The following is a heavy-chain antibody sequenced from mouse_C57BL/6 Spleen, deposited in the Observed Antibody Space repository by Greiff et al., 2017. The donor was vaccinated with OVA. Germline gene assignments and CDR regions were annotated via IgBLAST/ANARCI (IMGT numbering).Heavy chain of an antibody. CDR3: ARGAAQATHFAY. CDR2: ISYDGSN. J-gene: IGHJ3*01. Sequence: DVKLQESGPGLVKPSQSLSLTCSVTGYSITSGYYWNWIRQFPGNKLEWMGYISYDGSNNYNPSLKNRISITRDTSKNQFFLKLNSVTTEDTATYYCARGAAQATHFAYWGQGTLVTVSA. D-gene: IGHD3-2*02. V-gene: IGHV3-6*01. CDR1: GYSITSGYY.